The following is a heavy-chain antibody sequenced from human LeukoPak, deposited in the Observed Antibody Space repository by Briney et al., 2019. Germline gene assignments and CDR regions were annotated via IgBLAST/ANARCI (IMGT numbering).Heavy chain of an antibody. Sequence: SVKVCCKTSGYTFTIYFMHWVRQAPGQGLEWMGIIHPSGGSTTINPSGGTTSYAQKFQGRVTMTRDTSTSAVYMELSSLTSEDTAVYYCARARDSSGYYSYFDYWGQGNLVTVSS. CDR3: ARARDSSGYYSYFDY. CDR1: GYTFTIYF. J-gene: IGHJ4*02. CDR2: IHPSGGSTTINPSGGTT. D-gene: IGHD3-22*01. V-gene: IGHV1-46*01.